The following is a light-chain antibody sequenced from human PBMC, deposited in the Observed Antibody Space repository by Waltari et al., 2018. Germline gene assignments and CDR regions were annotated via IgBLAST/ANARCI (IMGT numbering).Light chain of an antibody. J-gene: IGLJ1*01. CDR2: RNN. CDR1: SNKVGNQG. Sequence: QEGLAQPPSVSKGLRQTDTLTCTGYSNKVGNQGPLWLQQHQGLPPKLLSYRNNNRPSGISERFSASRSGNTASLTITGLQPEDEADYYCATWDISLNSHVFGTGTKVTVL. CDR3: ATWDISLNSHV. V-gene: IGLV10-54*04.